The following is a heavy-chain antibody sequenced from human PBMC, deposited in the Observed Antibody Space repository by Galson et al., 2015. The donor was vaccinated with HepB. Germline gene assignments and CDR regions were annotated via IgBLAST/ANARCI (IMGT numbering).Heavy chain of an antibody. J-gene: IGHJ4*02. CDR1: GFTFSDYY. Sequence: SLRLSCAASGFTFSDYYMSWIRQAPGKGLEWVSYISSSSSYTNYADSVKGRFTISRDNAKNSLYLQMNSLRAEDTAVYYCARSGYCSSTSCYYFDYWGQGTLVTVSS. V-gene: IGHV3-11*06. CDR3: ARSGYCSSTSCYYFDY. D-gene: IGHD2-2*01. CDR2: ISSSSSYT.